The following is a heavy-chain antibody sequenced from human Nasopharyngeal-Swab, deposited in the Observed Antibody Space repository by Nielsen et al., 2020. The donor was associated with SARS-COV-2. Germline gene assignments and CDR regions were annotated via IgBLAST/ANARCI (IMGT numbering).Heavy chain of an antibody. J-gene: IGHJ5*02. Sequence: ASVKVSCKASGYSFTNYGVNWVRQAPGQGLEWMGWINTKTGNPTYAQGFTGRFVFSLDTSVTTAYLQISSLEAEDTAVYYCARDGTHCSGGTCFDNWGRGTLVTVSS. CDR2: INTKTGNP. CDR3: ARDGTHCSGGTCFDN. D-gene: IGHD2-15*01. V-gene: IGHV7-4-1*02. CDR1: GYSFTNYG.